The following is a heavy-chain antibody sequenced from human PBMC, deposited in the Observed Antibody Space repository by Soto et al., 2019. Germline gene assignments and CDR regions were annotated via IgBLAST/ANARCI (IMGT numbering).Heavy chain of an antibody. CDR2: IYYSGST. CDR3: AREENLGYCSSTSCYAGWAFDI. J-gene: IGHJ3*02. V-gene: IGHV4-31*03. Sequence: TLSLTCTVSGGSIISCGYYWSLIRQHPGKGLEWIGYIYYSGSTYYNPSLKSRVTISVDTSKNQFSLKLSSVTAADTAVYYCAREENLGYCSSTSCYAGWAFDIWGQGTMVIVSS. CDR1: GGSIISCGYY. D-gene: IGHD2-2*01.